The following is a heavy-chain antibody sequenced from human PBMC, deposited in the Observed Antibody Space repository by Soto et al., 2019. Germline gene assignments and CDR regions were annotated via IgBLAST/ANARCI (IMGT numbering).Heavy chain of an antibody. D-gene: IGHD3-22*01. V-gene: IGHV3-33*01. CDR3: ATYYYDSSGQGLDAFDI. J-gene: IGHJ3*02. Sequence: GGSLRLSCAASGFTFSSYGMHWVRQSPGKGLEWVAVIWYDGSNKYYADSVKGRFTISRDNSKNTLYLQMNSLRAEDTAVYYCATYYYDSSGQGLDAFDIWGQGTMVTVSS. CDR2: IWYDGSNK. CDR1: GFTFSSYG.